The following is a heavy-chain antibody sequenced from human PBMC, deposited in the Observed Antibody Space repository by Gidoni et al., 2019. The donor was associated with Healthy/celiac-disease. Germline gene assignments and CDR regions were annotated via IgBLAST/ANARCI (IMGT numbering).Heavy chain of an antibody. CDR1: GYTFTSYA. CDR2: ITAGNGNT. CDR3: ARERGKDAVEEPDWFDP. J-gene: IGHJ5*02. Sequence: QVQLVQSGAEVKKPGASVKVSCKASGYTFTSYAMHWVRQAPGQRLEWMGWITAGNGNTKYSQKFQGRVTITRDTSASTAYMELSSLRSEDTAVYYCARERGKDAVEEPDWFDPWGQGTLVTVSS. D-gene: IGHD6-19*01. V-gene: IGHV1-3*01.